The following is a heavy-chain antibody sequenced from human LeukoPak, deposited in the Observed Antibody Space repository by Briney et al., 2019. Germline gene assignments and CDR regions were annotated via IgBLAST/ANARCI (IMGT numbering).Heavy chain of an antibody. Sequence: QPGGSLRLSCAASGFTVSNHYMNWVRQAPGKGLEWVSLIYSGGSTYYADSVKGRFTISRDNSKNTLYLQMNSLRAEDTAVYYCAKDAQRGFDYSNSLDKWGQGTLVTVSS. CDR1: GFTVSNHY. CDR3: AKDAQRGFDYSNSLDK. D-gene: IGHD4-11*01. CDR2: IYSGGST. J-gene: IGHJ4*02. V-gene: IGHV3-53*01.